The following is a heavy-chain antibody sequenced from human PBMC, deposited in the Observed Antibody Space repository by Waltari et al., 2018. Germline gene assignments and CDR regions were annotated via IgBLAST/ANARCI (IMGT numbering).Heavy chain of an antibody. D-gene: IGHD6-25*01. J-gene: IGHJ4*02. CDR1: GFTLSDYA. CDR2: LWYDGSNE. CDR3: ARGAAPGYFDY. V-gene: IGHV3-33*01. Sequence: QVQLVESGGGVVQPGGCLRLSWVACGFTLSDYAMQWVRQGPGKGLEWVAVLWYDGSNEKYGDSVRGRFTISRDNSKNTVYLQMSSLRADDTAIYYCARGAAPGYFDYWGQGTLVTVSS.